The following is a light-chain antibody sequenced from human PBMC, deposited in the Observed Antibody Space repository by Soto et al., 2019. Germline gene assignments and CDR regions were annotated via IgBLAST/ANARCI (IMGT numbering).Light chain of an antibody. J-gene: IGLJ3*02. V-gene: IGLV2-23*01. Sequence: QSALTQPASVSGSPGQSITISCTGTRNYNLVSWFQLHPGEAPKLLIYEDTKRPSGVSARFSGSKSGNTASLTISGLRAEDEADYHCCSYRYTTIGVFGGWTKMTV. CDR1: RNYNL. CDR3: CSYRYTTIGV. CDR2: EDT.